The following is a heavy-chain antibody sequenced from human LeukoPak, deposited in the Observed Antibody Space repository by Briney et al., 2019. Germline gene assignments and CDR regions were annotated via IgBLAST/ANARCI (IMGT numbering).Heavy chain of an antibody. CDR2: INHSGST. CDR1: GGSISSYY. V-gene: IGHV4-34*01. J-gene: IGHJ6*02. CDR3: ARGPYDYGDYPYYYYDMDV. D-gene: IGHD4-17*01. Sequence: PSETLSLTCTVSGGSISSYYWSWIRQPPGKGLEWIGEINHSGSTNYNPSLKSRVTISVDTSKNQFSLKLSSVTAADTAVYYCARGPYDYGDYPYYYYDMDVWGQGTTVTVSS.